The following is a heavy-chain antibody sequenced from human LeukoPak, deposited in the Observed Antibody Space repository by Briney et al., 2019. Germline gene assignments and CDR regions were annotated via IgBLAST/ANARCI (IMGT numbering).Heavy chain of an antibody. CDR1: GFTFSSYS. Sequence: PGGSLRLSCAASGFTFSSYSMNWVRQAPGKGLEWVSSISSSSSYIYYADSVKGRFTISRDNAKNSLYLQMNSLRAEDTALYYCAKDKSSSWTDLVSYGMDVWGQGTTVTVSS. V-gene: IGHV3-21*04. CDR2: ISSSSSYI. J-gene: IGHJ6*02. D-gene: IGHD6-13*01. CDR3: AKDKSSSWTDLVSYGMDV.